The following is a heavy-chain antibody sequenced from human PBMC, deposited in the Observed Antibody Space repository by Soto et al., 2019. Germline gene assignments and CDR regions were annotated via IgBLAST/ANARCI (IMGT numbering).Heavy chain of an antibody. CDR1: GFSFSSYG. J-gene: IGHJ4*02. D-gene: IGHD4-4*01. CDR2: MSYDGSNK. Sequence: QVQLVESGGGVVQPGRSLRLSCGVSGFSFSSYGFHWVRQAPGKGLEWVAFMSYDGSNKYYADSVKGRFTISRDNSKNTLYLQMNSLRAEDTAVYYCAKRHSMKLVDYWGQGTLVTVSS. CDR3: AKRHSMKLVDY. V-gene: IGHV3-30*18.